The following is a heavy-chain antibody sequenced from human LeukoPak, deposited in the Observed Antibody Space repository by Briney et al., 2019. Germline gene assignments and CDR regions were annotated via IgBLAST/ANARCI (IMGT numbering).Heavy chain of an antibody. CDR2: ISYDGSNK. V-gene: IGHV3-30*18. CDR3: AKEENSRSSWHTSAY. D-gene: IGHD6-13*01. J-gene: IGHJ4*02. Sequence: GGSLRLSCAASGFTFSSYGMHWVRQAPGKGLEWVAVISYDGSNKYHADSVKGRFTISRDNSKNTLYLQMNSLRVEDTAVYYCAKEENSRSSWHTSAYWGQGTLVTVSS. CDR1: GFTFSSYG.